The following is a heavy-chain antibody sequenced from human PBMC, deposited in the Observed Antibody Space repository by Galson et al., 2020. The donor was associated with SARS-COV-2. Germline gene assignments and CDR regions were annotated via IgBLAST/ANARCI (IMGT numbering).Heavy chain of an antibody. CDR1: GLTVNNNY. Sequence: GESLKISCAASGLTVNNNYMTWVRQAPGKGLEWVSVLYSSGDTYYADSVKGRFTISRDNSKNTVYLQMNSLRAEDTAVYFCAREAIEYKGASGVFSRGMDVWGQGTTVTVSS. CDR3: AREAIEYKGASGVFSRGMDV. J-gene: IGHJ6*02. V-gene: IGHV3-53*01. D-gene: IGHD1-20*01. CDR2: LYSSGDT.